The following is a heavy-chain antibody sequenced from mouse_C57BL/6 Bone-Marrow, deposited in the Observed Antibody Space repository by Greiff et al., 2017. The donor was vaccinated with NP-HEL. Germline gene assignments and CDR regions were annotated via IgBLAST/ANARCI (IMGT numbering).Heavy chain of an antibody. J-gene: IGHJ2*01. D-gene: IGHD2-4*01. CDR3: ARGNDYDVGHFDY. Sequence: VQLQQSGAELVRPGSSVKLSCKASGYTFTSYWMHWVKQRPIQGLEWIGNIDPSDSETHYNQKFKDKATLTVDKSSSTAYMQLSSLTSEDSAVYYCARGNDYDVGHFDYWGKGTTLTVSS. CDR2: IDPSDSET. CDR1: GYTFTSYW. V-gene: IGHV1-52*01.